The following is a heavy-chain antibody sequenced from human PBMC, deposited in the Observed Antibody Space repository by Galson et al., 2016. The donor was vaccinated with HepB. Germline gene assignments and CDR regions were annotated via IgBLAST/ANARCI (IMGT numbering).Heavy chain of an antibody. CDR2: ISDTGDRT. CDR3: ARGQKTRAARRYFDY. D-gene: IGHD6-6*01. CDR1: GVTFSGFP. Sequence: SLRLSCAASGVTFSGFPMTWVRQAPGKGLEWVSVISDTGDRTYYADSVKGRFTISRDNSRKILYLHMSSLRAEDTAVYYCARGQKTRAARRYFDYWGQGTLVTVSS. V-gene: IGHV3-23*01. J-gene: IGHJ4*02.